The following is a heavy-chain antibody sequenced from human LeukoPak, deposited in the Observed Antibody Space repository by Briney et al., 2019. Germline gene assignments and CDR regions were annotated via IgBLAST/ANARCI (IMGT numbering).Heavy chain of an antibody. V-gene: IGHV3-11*03. Sequence: GGSLRLSCAASGFTFSDYYMSWIRQAPGKGLEWVSYISSSSSYTNYADSVKGRFTISRDNAKNSLYLQMNSLRAEDTAVYYCARIWMTAAFDIWGQGTMVTVPS. CDR1: GFTFSDYY. D-gene: IGHD2-21*02. J-gene: IGHJ3*02. CDR2: ISSSSSYT. CDR3: ARIWMTAAFDI.